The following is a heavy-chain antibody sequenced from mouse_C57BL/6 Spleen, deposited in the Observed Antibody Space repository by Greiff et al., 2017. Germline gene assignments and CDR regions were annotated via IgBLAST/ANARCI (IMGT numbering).Heavy chain of an antibody. D-gene: IGHD2-2*01. Sequence: VQLKESGAELVRPGASVKLSCTASGFNIKDDYMHWVKQRPEQGLEWIGWIDPENGDTEYASKFQGKATITADTSSNTAYLQLSSLTSEDTAVYYCTKGGVIEGYWGQGTTLTVSS. CDR2: IDPENGDT. V-gene: IGHV14-4*01. CDR1: GFNIKDDY. CDR3: TKGGVIEGY. J-gene: IGHJ2*01.